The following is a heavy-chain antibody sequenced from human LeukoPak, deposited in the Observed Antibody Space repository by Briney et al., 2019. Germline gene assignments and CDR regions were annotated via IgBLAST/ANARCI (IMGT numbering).Heavy chain of an antibody. V-gene: IGHV3-15*01. Sequence: GGSLRLSCAASGFTFSNAWMSWVRQAPGKGLEWVGRIKSKTDGGTTDYAAPVKGRFTISRDDSKNTLYLQMNSLKTEDTAVYYCTTGLYHYGSGSYYKKDYWGQGTLVTVSS. CDR1: GFTFSNAW. CDR2: IKSKTDGGTT. CDR3: TTGLYHYGSGSYYKKDY. D-gene: IGHD3-10*01. J-gene: IGHJ4*02.